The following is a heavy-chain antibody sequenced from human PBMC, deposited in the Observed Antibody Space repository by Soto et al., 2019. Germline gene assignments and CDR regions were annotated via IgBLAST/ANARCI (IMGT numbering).Heavy chain of an antibody. J-gene: IGHJ4*02. CDR2: ISYDGSNK. V-gene: IGHV3-30*18. CDR3: AKGRLAWPAPIDY. CDR1: GFTFSSYG. Sequence: QVQLVESGGGVVQPGRSLRLSCAASGFTFSSYGMHWVRQAPGKGLEWVAVISYDGSNKYYADSVKGRFTISRDNSKNTLYLQMNSLRAEDTAVYYCAKGRLAWPAPIDYWGQGTLVTVSS.